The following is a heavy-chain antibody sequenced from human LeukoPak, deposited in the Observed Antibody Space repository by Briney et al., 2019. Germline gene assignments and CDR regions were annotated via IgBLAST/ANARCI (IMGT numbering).Heavy chain of an antibody. CDR1: GFTFSNYG. J-gene: IGHJ4*02. D-gene: IGHD1-26*01. Sequence: PGGSLRLSCAASGFTFSNYGMHWVRQAPGKGLEWVAVISYDGSNKYYADSVKGRFITSRDNSKNTLYLQMISLRADDTAVYFCAACTTGSYYYFDSWGQGALVTVSS. CDR3: AACTTGSYYYFDS. CDR2: ISYDGSNK. V-gene: IGHV3-30*03.